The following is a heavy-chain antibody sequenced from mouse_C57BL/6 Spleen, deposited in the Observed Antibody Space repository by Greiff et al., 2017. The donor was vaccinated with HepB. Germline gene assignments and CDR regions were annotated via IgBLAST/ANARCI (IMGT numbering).Heavy chain of an antibody. J-gene: IGHJ2*01. CDR1: GYSITSGYY. CDR2: ISYDGSN. CDR3: AREVNWGTFDY. D-gene: IGHD4-1*01. V-gene: IGHV3-6*01. Sequence: ESGPGLVKPSQSLSLTCSVTGYSITSGYYWNWIRQFPGNKLEWMGYISYDGSNNYNPSLKNRISITRDTSKNQFFLKLNSVTTEDTATYYCAREVNWGTFDYWGQGTTLTVSS.